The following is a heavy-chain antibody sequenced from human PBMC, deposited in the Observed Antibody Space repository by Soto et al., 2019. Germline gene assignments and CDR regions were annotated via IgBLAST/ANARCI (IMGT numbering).Heavy chain of an antibody. D-gene: IGHD3-9*01. Sequence: LSLSCAASGFTFSSFAMSWVRQAPGEGLEWVSAVSRSGDNTYYADSVKGRFAISRDNSKNSLYLQMNSLGAEDTAVYYCAKDFGHYDILSGYPTFGYWGQGTLGTVS. CDR1: GFTFSSFA. CDR2: VSRSGDNT. CDR3: AKDFGHYDILSGYPTFGY. J-gene: IGHJ4*02. V-gene: IGHV3-23*01.